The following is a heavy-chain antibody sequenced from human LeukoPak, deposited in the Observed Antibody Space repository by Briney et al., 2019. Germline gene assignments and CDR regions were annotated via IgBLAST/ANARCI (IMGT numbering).Heavy chain of an antibody. Sequence: SETLSLTCAVYGGSFSGYYWSWIRQPPGKGLEWIGEINHSGSTNYNPSLKSRVTISVDTSKNQFSLKLSSVTAADTAVYYCARGGHYDSSGPYYYYGMDVWGQGTTVTVSS. CDR3: ARGGHYDSSGPYYYYGMDV. CDR1: GGSFSGYY. V-gene: IGHV4-34*01. J-gene: IGHJ6*02. D-gene: IGHD3-22*01. CDR2: INHSGST.